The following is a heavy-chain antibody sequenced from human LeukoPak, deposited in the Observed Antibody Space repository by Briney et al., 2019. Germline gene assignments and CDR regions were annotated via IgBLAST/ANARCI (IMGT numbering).Heavy chain of an antibody. CDR3: ARDVLQRHQDFDP. CDR2: MNPNSGNT. CDR1: GYTFTSYD. V-gene: IGHV1-8*01. J-gene: IGHJ5*02. Sequence: ASVKVSCKASGYTFTSYDINWVRQATGQGLEWMGWMNPNSGNTGYAQKFQGRVTMTRNTSISTTYMELSSLRSEDTAVYYCARDVLQRHQDFDPWGQGTLVTVSS. D-gene: IGHD2-15*01.